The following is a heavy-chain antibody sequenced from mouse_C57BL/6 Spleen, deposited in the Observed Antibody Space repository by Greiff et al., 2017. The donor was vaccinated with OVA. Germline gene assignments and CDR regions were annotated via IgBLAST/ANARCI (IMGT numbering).Heavy chain of an antibody. D-gene: IGHD1-1*01. J-gene: IGHJ2*01. Sequence: VQLQQPGAELVMPGASVKLSCKASGYTFTSYWMHWVKQRPGQGLEWIGEIDPSDSYTNYNQKFKGKSTLTVDKSSSTAYMQLSSLTSEDSAVYYCAREAYYGIKFYFDYWGQGTTLTVSS. CDR1: GYTFTSYW. V-gene: IGHV1-69*01. CDR3: AREAYYGIKFYFDY. CDR2: IDPSDSYT.